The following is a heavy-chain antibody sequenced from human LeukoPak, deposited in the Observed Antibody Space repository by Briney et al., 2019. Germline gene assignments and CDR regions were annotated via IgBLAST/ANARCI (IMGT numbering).Heavy chain of an antibody. D-gene: IGHD2-15*01. CDR2: INPSGGST. V-gene: IGHV1-46*01. CDR3: ARGSAYCSGGSCYSSALGY. CDR1: GYTFTSYY. Sequence: GASVKVSCKASGYTFTSYYMHWVRQAPGQGLEWMGIINPSGGSTSYAQKFQGRVTMTRDMSTSTVYMELSSLRSEDTAVYYCARGSAYCSGGSCYSSALGYWGQGTLVTVSS. J-gene: IGHJ4*02.